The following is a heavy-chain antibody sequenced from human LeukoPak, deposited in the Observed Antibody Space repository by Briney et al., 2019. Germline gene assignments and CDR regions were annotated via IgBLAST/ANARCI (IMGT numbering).Heavy chain of an antibody. CDR3: ARKALNLGALGY. CDR2: ISAYNGNT. V-gene: IGHV1-18*01. Sequence: ASVNVSCKASGYTFTSYGISWVRQAPGQGLEWMGWISAYNGNTNYAQKLQGRVTMTTDSSTSTAYMELRSLRSDDTAVYYCARKALNLGALGYWGQGTLVTVSS. J-gene: IGHJ4*02. CDR1: GYTFTSYG. D-gene: IGHD3-16*01.